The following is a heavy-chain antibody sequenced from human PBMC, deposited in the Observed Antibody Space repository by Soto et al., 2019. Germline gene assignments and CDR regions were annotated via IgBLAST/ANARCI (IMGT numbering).Heavy chain of an antibody. D-gene: IGHD3-10*01. V-gene: IGHV4-4*07. CDR1: GGSINSYW. CDR3: ARDIGSYAYGEGY. J-gene: IGHJ4*02. Sequence: SETLSLTCSVSGGSINSYWWSWIRQPAGKGLEWIGRVYSTGTTDYNPSLNSRATMSVETSKNQFSLKLTSVTAADTAVYYCARDIGSYAYGEGYWGQGIQVTVSS. CDR2: VYSTGTT.